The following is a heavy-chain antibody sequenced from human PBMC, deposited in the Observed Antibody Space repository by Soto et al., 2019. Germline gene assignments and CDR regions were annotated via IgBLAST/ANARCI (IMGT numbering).Heavy chain of an antibody. D-gene: IGHD6-6*01. J-gene: IGHJ6*03. CDR3: TTSDVYEYSSSPYYMDV. CDR2: IKSKTDGGQT. V-gene: IGHV3-15*01. CDR1: GFTFSNAW. Sequence: GGSLRLSCAASGFTFSNAWMSWVRQAPGKGLEWVGRIKSKTDGGQTDYAAPVKGRFTISRDDSKNTLYLQMNSLKTEDTAVYYCTTSDVYEYSSSPYYMDVWGKGTTVTVSS.